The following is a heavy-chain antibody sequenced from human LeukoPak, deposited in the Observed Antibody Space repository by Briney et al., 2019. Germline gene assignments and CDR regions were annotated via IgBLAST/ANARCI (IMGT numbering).Heavy chain of an antibody. Sequence: SETLSLTCTVSGGSISSGGYYWSWIRQHPGKGLEWIGYIYYSGSTYYNPSLKSRVTISVDTSKNQFSLKLSSVTAADTAVYYCARAGSVWLEQPFDYWGQGTLVTVSS. V-gene: IGHV4-31*03. J-gene: IGHJ4*02. CDR2: IYYSGST. CDR3: ARAGSVWLEQPFDY. CDR1: GGSISSGGYY. D-gene: IGHD6-19*01.